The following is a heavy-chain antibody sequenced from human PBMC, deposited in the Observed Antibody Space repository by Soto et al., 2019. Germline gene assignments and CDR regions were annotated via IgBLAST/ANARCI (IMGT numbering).Heavy chain of an antibody. Sequence: QLQLVQSGAEVKKPGSSVKVSCKASGGTFNSQDISWVRQAPGQGLEWMGGIIPVFDTSNYTQKIQGRVTITSDESTSTAYMELNSLRSETTALYYCASAYPGRWPLWYFECWGRCTLVTVSS. J-gene: IGHJ2*01. CDR3: ASAYPGRWPLWYFEC. CDR1: GGTFNSQD. CDR2: IIPVFDTS. D-gene: IGHD2-15*01. V-gene: IGHV1-69*05.